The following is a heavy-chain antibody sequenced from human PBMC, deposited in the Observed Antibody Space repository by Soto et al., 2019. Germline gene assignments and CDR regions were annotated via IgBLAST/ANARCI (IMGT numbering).Heavy chain of an antibody. CDR2: INQDGGQT. D-gene: IGHD3-22*01. Sequence: GGSLRLSCGASGFIFSRYWMNWVRQAPGKGLEWVANINQDGGQTYYVDSVKGRFTISRNNAKNFLYLQMDSLRAEDTAVYYCARDGDYYDSSGYYHHYYGMDVWGQGTTVTVSS. CDR3: ARDGDYYDSSGYYHHYYGMDV. CDR1: GFIFSRYW. J-gene: IGHJ6*02. V-gene: IGHV3-7*01.